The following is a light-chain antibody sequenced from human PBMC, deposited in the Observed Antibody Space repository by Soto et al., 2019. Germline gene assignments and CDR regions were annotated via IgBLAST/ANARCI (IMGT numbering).Light chain of an antibody. V-gene: IGKV3-20*01. CDR1: QSVDNY. J-gene: IGKJ1*01. CDR3: QQYGNSPRT. CDR2: DAS. Sequence: EIVLTQSPDTLSLSPGERATLSCRASQSVDNYLAWYQQRPGQAPRLLIYDASSRATGIPVRFSGSGSGTDFTLTISRLEPEDFAVYYCQQYGNSPRTFGQGTKVDIK.